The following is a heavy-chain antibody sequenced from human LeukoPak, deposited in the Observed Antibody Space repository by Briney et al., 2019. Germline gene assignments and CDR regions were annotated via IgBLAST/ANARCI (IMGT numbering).Heavy chain of an antibody. D-gene: IGHD6-13*01. J-gene: IGHJ5*02. CDR2: ISYDGSNK. CDR3: ARDGGQQLVFATRIYKWLDP. Sequence: PGRSLRLSCAASGFTFRSYAMHWVRQAPGKGLEWVAVISYDGSNKYYTDSVKGRFTISRDNSKNTLCLEMNNLRSEDTALYYCARDGGQQLVFATRIYKWLDPWGQGTLVTVSS. V-gene: IGHV3-30*04. CDR1: GFTFRSYA.